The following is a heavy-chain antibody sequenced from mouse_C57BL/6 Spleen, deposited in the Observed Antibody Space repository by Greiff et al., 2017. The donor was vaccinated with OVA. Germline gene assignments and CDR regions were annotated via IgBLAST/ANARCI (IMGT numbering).Heavy chain of an antibody. D-gene: IGHD2-4*01. CDR1: GYTFTDYN. J-gene: IGHJ4*01. CDR3: ARGRLRRDYYAMDY. Sequence: VQLQQSGPELVKPGASVKIPCKASGYTFTDYNMDWVKQSHGKSLEWIGDINPNNGGTIYNQKFKGKATLTVDKSSSTAYMELRSLTSEDTAVYYCARGRLRRDYYAMDYWGQGTSVTVSS. V-gene: IGHV1-18*01. CDR2: INPNNGGT.